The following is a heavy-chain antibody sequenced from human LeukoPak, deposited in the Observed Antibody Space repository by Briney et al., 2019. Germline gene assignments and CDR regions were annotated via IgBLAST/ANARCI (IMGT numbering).Heavy chain of an antibody. J-gene: IGHJ6*02. V-gene: IGHV3-48*03. CDR2: ISSGGSTI. CDR1: GFNFGDYA. CDR3: ARDDTGTSYTYYGMDV. D-gene: IGHD1/OR15-1a*01. Sequence: GSLRLSCTASGFNFGDYAMSWLRQAPGKGLEWVSYISSGGSTIYYGDSVRGRFTISRDNAKNSLYLQMNSLRAEDTAVYYCARDDTGTSYTYYGMDVWGQGTTVTVSS.